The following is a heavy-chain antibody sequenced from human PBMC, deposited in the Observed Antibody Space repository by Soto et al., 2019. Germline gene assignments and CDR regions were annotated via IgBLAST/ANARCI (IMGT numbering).Heavy chain of an antibody. J-gene: IGHJ6*03. Sequence: QLVESGGGLVKPGGSLRLSCAASGFTFSNAWMSWVRQAPGKGLEWVGRIKSKTDGGTTDYAAPVKGRFTISRDDSKNTLYLQMNSLKTEDTAVYYCTTILGYCSGGSCYYSTPDPYYYYYYMDVWGKGTTVTVSS. CDR2: IKSKTDGGTT. D-gene: IGHD2-15*01. CDR1: GFTFSNAW. V-gene: IGHV3-15*01. CDR3: TTILGYCSGGSCYYSTPDPYYYYYYMDV.